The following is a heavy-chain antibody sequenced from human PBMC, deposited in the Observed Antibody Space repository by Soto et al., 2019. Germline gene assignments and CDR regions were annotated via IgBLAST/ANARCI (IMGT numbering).Heavy chain of an antibody. Sequence: GGSLRLSCAASGFTFSSYGMHWVRQAPGKGLEWVAVIWYGGSNKYYADTVKGRFTISRDNSKNTPNLQMNSLRAEDTAEYNWARKAYGEISYYFYGMDVGGQGTTVTVSS. CDR3: ARKAYGEISYYFYGMDV. D-gene: IGHD4-17*01. J-gene: IGHJ6*02. CDR1: GFTFSSYG. V-gene: IGHV3-33*01. CDR2: IWYGGSNK.